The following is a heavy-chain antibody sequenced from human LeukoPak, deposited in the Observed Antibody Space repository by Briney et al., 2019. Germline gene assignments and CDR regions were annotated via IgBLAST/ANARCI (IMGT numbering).Heavy chain of an antibody. Sequence: QPGGSLRLSCAASGFTFSSYAMSWVRQAPGKGLEWVSAISGSGGSTYYADSVKGRFTISRDNSKNTLYLQMNSLRAEDTAVYYCARDRVDYGDYNWFDPWGQGTLVTVSS. J-gene: IGHJ5*02. V-gene: IGHV3-23*01. CDR3: ARDRVDYGDYNWFDP. CDR1: GFTFSSYA. CDR2: ISGSGGST. D-gene: IGHD4-17*01.